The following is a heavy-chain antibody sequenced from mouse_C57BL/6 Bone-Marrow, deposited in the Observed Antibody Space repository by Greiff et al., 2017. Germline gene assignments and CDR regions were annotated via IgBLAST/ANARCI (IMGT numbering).Heavy chain of an antibody. Sequence: EVQLQQSGAELVKPGASVKLSCTASGFNIKDYYMHWVKQRTEQGLEWIGRIDPEDGATTYAPKFQGKATITADTSSNTAYLQLSSLTSEDTAVYYCASYGSGFAYWGQGTLVTVSA. CDR1: GFNIKDYY. J-gene: IGHJ3*01. CDR2: IDPEDGAT. CDR3: ASYGSGFAY. V-gene: IGHV14-2*01. D-gene: IGHD1-1*01.